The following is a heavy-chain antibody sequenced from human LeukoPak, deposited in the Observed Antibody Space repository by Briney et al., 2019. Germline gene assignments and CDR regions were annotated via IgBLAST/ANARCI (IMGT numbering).Heavy chain of an antibody. CDR3: ARDDGSGVDY. CDR2: ISYDGSNK. CDR1: GFTFSSYA. V-gene: IGHV3-30-3*01. Sequence: PGGSLRLSCAASGFTFSSYAMHWVRQAPGKGLEWVAVISYDGSNKYYADSVKGRFTISRDNAKNSLYLQMNSLRAEDTAVYYCARDDGSGVDYWGQGTLVTVSS. D-gene: IGHD3-10*01. J-gene: IGHJ4*02.